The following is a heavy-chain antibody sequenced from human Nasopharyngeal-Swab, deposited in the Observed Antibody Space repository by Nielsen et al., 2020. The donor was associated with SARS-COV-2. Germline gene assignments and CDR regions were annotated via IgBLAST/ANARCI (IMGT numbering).Heavy chain of an antibody. CDR2: ISYDGGNK. V-gene: IGHV3-30-3*01. CDR1: GFTFSSYA. D-gene: IGHD3-9*01. Sequence: GESLKISCAASGFTFSSYAMHWVRQAPGKGLEWVAVISYDGGNKYYADSVKGRFTISRDNSKNTLYLQMNSLRAEDTAVYYCARDFSAFDWLMRYYYYGMDVWGQGTTVTVSS. J-gene: IGHJ6*02. CDR3: ARDFSAFDWLMRYYYYGMDV.